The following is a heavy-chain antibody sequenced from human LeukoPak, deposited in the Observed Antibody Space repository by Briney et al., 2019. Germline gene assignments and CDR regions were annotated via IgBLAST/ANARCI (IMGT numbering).Heavy chain of an antibody. CDR2: INNDGTAT. J-gene: IGHJ6*03. CDR1: GFSFSSYW. CDR3: TRHTYDFRSGHYMDV. D-gene: IGHD3-3*01. Sequence: GGSLRLSCAASGFSFSSYWMHWVRQAPGKGLVWVSRINNDGTATVYADSAKGRFTISRDNAKNTLSLQMNSLSAEDTAVYYCTRHTYDFRSGHYMDVWGKGTTVTVSS. V-gene: IGHV3-74*01.